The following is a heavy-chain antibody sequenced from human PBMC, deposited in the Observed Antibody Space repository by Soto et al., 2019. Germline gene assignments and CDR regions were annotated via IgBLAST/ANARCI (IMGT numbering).Heavy chain of an antibody. Sequence: GGSLSLSCAASGFNFSSYSMNWVRQAPGKGLEWVSSISSSSSYIYYADSVKGRFTISRDNAKNSLSLQMNSLRAEDTAVYYYAMDLFQGVAGTSPPLYYYYGMDVWGQGTTVTASS. V-gene: IGHV3-21*01. J-gene: IGHJ6*02. CDR1: GFNFSSYS. CDR3: AMDLFQGVAGTSPPLYYYYGMDV. D-gene: IGHD6-19*01. CDR2: ISSSSSYI.